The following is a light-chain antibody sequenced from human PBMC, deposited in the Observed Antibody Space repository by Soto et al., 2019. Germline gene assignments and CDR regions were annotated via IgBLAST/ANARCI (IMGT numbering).Light chain of an antibody. CDR3: SSYTSSSLYV. CDR1: SSDVGDYNY. J-gene: IGLJ1*01. CDR2: DVS. Sequence: QSALTQPASVSGSPGQSITISCAGTSSDVGDYNYVSWYQQHPGKAPKPMIYDVSNRPSGVSNRFSGSKSANTASLTISGLQAEDEADYYCSSYTSSSLYVFGTGTKLTVL. V-gene: IGLV2-14*01.